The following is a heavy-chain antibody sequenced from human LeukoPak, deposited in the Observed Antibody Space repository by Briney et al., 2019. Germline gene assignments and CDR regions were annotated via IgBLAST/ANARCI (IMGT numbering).Heavy chain of an antibody. CDR2: INAGNGNT. D-gene: IGHD3-3*01. Sequence: ASVKVSCKASGNTFTSYAIHWVRQAPGQGLEWMGWINAGNGNTKYSQKFQGRVTITRDTSASTAYMELSSLRSEDTAVYYCARVTLWSGYYSFDPWGQGTLVTVSS. V-gene: IGHV1-3*01. J-gene: IGHJ5*02. CDR3: ARVTLWSGYYSFDP. CDR1: GNTFTSYA.